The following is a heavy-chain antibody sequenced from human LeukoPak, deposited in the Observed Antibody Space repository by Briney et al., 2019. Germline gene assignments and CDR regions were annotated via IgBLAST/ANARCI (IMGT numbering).Heavy chain of an antibody. V-gene: IGHV1-2*02. CDR2: INPNSGGT. CDR1: GYTFTGYY. D-gene: IGHD3-22*01. J-gene: IGHJ4*02. Sequence: ASVKVSCKASGYTFTGYYMHWVRQAPGQGLEWMGWINPNSGGTNYAQKFQGRVTMTRDTSISTAYMELSRLRSDDTAAYYCAKTYYYDSSGYPGYWGQGTLVTVSS. CDR3: AKTYYYDSSGYPGY.